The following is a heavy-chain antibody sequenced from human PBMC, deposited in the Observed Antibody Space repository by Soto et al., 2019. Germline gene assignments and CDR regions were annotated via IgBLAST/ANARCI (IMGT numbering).Heavy chain of an antibody. D-gene: IGHD6-13*01. V-gene: IGHV3-23*01. Sequence: GGSLRLSCAASGFTFSSYAMSWVRQAPGKGLEWVSAISGSGGSTYYADSVKGRFTISRDNSKNTLYLQMNSLRAEDTAVYYCAKDKGYSSSWSDYYYGMDVWGQGTTVTVSS. CDR1: GFTFSSYA. J-gene: IGHJ6*02. CDR2: ISGSGGST. CDR3: AKDKGYSSSWSDYYYGMDV.